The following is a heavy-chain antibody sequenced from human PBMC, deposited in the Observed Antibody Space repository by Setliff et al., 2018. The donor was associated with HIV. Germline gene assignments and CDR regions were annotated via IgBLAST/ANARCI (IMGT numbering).Heavy chain of an antibody. CDR2: IRSKAYGGTT. CDR3: NTYYGSGSYYYYYYYMDV. J-gene: IGHJ6*03. V-gene: IGHV3-49*04. Sequence: GGSLRLSCTASGLIFGDHAMSWVRQAPGKGLEWVGFIRSKAYGGTTEYAASVKGRFTISRDDSKNIAYLQMNSLKTEDTAIYYCNTYYGSGSYYYYYYYMDVWGKGTTVTVSS. CDR1: GLIFGDHA. D-gene: IGHD3-10*01.